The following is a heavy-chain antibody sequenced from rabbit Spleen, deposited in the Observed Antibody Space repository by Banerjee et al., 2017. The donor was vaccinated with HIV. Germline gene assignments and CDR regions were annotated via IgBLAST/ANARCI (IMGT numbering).Heavy chain of an antibody. CDR2: IWGGRSGYT. V-gene: IGHV1S45*01. CDR1: GFSFSGDYW. CDR3: ARGPNDDGAGYDF. Sequence: QEQLVESGGDLVKPEGSLTLTCKVSGFSFSGDYWTSWVRQAPGKGLEWVASIWGGRSGYTAYASWAKGRFTISKTSSTTMTLQMTSLTAADTATYFCARGPNDDGAGYDFWGPGTLVTVS. J-gene: IGHJ4*01. D-gene: IGHD6-1*01.